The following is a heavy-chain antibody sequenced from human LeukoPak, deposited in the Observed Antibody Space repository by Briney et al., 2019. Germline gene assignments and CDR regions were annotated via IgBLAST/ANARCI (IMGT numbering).Heavy chain of an antibody. Sequence: GASLILSCAASGFTFSSYTMNWVRQAPGQGLEWVSYISSSSSTIYYADSVKGRFTISRDNAKNSLYLQMNSLRAEDTAVYYCARDYPDYWGQGTLVTVSS. CDR2: ISSSSSTI. J-gene: IGHJ4*02. V-gene: IGHV3-48*01. CDR1: GFTFSSYT. CDR3: ARDYPDY.